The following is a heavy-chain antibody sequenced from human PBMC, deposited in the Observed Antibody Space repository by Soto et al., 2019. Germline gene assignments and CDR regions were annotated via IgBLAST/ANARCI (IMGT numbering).Heavy chain of an antibody. CDR1: GFTFSSYS. J-gene: IGHJ5*02. CDR2: ISSSSSYI. CDR3: ASSDVGYCSSTSCNGNWFDP. Sequence: PGGSLRLSCAASGFTFSSYSMNWVRQAPGKWLEWVSSISSSSSYIYYADSVKGRFTISRDNAKNSLYLQMNSLRAEDTAVYYCASSDVGYCSSTSCNGNWFDPWGQGTLVTVSS. V-gene: IGHV3-21*01. D-gene: IGHD2-2*03.